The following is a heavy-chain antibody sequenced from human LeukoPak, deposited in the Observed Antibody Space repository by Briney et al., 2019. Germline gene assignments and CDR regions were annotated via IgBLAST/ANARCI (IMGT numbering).Heavy chain of an antibody. CDR1: GGSISSSNW. V-gene: IGHV4-4*02. CDR2: IYHSGST. J-gene: IGHJ4*02. D-gene: IGHD6-19*01. CDR3: ARKSSSSGWYLLY. Sequence: PAGTLTLTCAVSGGSISSSNWWSWVRQPPGEGLGWIGVIYHSGSTNYNPSVKSRVTISVEKSKNQLSLKLSSVTAADTAVYYCARKSSSSGWYLLYWGQGTLVTVSS.